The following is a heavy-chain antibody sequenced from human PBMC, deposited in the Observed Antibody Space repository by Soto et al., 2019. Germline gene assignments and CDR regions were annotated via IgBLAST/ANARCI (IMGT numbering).Heavy chain of an antibody. CDR2: IYSSGST. D-gene: IGHD6-13*01. V-gene: IGHV4-30-4*01. CDR3: ARGGLPGRVAAAGSDY. Sequence: PSETLSLTCTVSGGSFSSGDYYWGWIRQPPGKGREWIGYIYSSGSTYYNPSLKSRVTISVDTSKNQFSLKLSPVTDAATAVYYWARGGLPGRVAAAGSDYWGQGTLVTVSS. CDR1: GGSFSSGDYY. J-gene: IGHJ4*02.